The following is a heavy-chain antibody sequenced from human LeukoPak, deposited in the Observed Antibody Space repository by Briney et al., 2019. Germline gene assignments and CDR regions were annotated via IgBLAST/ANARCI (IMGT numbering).Heavy chain of an antibody. CDR1: GFTFSSYS. V-gene: IGHV3-21*01. J-gene: IGHJ4*02. Sequence: PGGSLRLSCAASGFTFSSYSMNWVRQAPGKGLEWVSSISSGSTYLYYADSVKGRFTISRDNAKNSLYLQMNSLGVDDTAVYYCARKAYCGGDCYSAFDYWGQGTLVTVSS. CDR3: ARKAYCGGDCYSAFDY. CDR2: ISSGSTYL. D-gene: IGHD2-21*02.